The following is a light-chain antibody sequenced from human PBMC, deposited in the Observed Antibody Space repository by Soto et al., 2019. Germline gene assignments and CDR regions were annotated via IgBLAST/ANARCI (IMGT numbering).Light chain of an antibody. V-gene: IGKV3-20*01. CDR1: QSVSSSY. Sequence: EIVLTQSPGTLSLSPGERATLSCRASQSVSSSYLAWYQQKPGQAPSRLIYGASSRATGIPDRFSGSGSGTDFTLTISRLEPEDFAVYYCQQYGSPITFGQGTRLEIK. CDR3: QQYGSPIT. J-gene: IGKJ5*01. CDR2: GAS.